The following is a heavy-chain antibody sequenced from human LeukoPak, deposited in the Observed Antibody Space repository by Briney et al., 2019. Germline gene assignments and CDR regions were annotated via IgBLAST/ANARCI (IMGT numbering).Heavy chain of an antibody. CDR1: GFTVSSNY. CDR3: AKDLKGTLRYFDY. Sequence: GGSLRLSCAASGFTVSSNYMSWVRQAPGKGLEWVSVIYSGGSTYYADSVKGRFTISRDNSKNTLYLQMNSLRAEDTAVYYCAKDLKGTLRYFDYWGQGTLVTVSS. D-gene: IGHD3-9*01. V-gene: IGHV3-53*01. CDR2: IYSGGST. J-gene: IGHJ4*02.